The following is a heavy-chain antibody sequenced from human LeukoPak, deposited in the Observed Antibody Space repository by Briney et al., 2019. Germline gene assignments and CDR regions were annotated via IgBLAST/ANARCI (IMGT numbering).Heavy chain of an antibody. Sequence: GGSLRLSCAASGFTVSSYTMSWVRQAPGKGLGWVSAISGSGDNTYYADSVKGRFTISRGNSKNTLYLQMNSLRAEDTAAYYCAKDVPSTFKWFDPWGQGTLVTVSS. CDR3: AKDVPSTFKWFDP. CDR2: ISGSGDNT. V-gene: IGHV3-23*01. D-gene: IGHD1-1*01. CDR1: GFTVSSYT. J-gene: IGHJ5*02.